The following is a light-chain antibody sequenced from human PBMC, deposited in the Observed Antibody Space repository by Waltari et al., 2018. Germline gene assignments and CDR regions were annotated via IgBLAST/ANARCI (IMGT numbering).Light chain of an antibody. Sequence: EVVLTQSPATLSLSPGERATLSCRASQTVYNFLAWYQQKPGQAPRLIIYEASQRATGIPARFSGSGSGTDFTLTINNLEPEDVGVYYCQQRANWPPLTFGRGTKVEIK. J-gene: IGKJ4*01. CDR3: QQRANWPPLT. CDR1: QTVYNF. V-gene: IGKV3-11*01. CDR2: EAS.